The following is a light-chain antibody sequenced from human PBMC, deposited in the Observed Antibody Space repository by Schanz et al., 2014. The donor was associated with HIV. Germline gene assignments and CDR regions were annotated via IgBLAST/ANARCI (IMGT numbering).Light chain of an antibody. CDR3: GSITATGAWV. CDR1: SSDVGGYNY. CDR2: EVN. J-gene: IGLJ3*02. V-gene: IGLV2-14*03. Sequence: QSALTQPASVSGTPGQSITISCTGSSSDVGGYNYVSWYQQHPGKAPKLIIYEVNKRPSGVPNRFSGSKSDNTASLTISGLQADDEADYYCGSITATGAWVFGGGTKLTVL.